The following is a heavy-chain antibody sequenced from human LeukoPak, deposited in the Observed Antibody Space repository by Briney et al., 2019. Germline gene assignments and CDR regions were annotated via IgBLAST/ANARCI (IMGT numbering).Heavy chain of an antibody. CDR3: AKGADYYDSSGYYYSDAFDI. J-gene: IGHJ3*02. CDR1: GFTFSSYG. D-gene: IGHD3-22*01. CDR2: ISYDGSNK. Sequence: GRSLRLSCAASGFTFSSYGMHWVRQAPGKGLEWVAVISYDGSNKYYADSVKGRFTISRDNSKNTLYPQMNSLRAEDTAVYYCAKGADYYDSSGYYYSDAFDIWGQGTMVTVSS. V-gene: IGHV3-30*18.